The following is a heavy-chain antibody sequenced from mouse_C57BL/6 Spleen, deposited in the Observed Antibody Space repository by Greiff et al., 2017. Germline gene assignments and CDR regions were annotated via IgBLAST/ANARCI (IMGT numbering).Heavy chain of an antibody. CDR2: IDPETGGT. CDR3: TRLSWEDYFDY. D-gene: IGHD4-1*01. CDR1: GYTFTDYE. Sequence: LVRPGASVTLSCKASGYTFTDYEMHWVKQTPVHGLEWIGAIDPETGGTAYNQKFKGKAILTADKSSSTAYMERRSLTSEDSAVYYCTRLSWEDYFDYWGQGTTLTVSS. J-gene: IGHJ2*01. V-gene: IGHV1-15*01.